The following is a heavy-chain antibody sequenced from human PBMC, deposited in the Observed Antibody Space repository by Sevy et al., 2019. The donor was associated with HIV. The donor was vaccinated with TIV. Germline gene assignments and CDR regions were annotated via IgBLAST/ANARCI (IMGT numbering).Heavy chain of an antibody. CDR1: DGSISIYH. Sequence: SETLSLTCTVSDGSISIYHWSWIRQPPGKGLEWIGVIYDSGSTNYNPSLKSRVTISVDTSKNQFSLKVSSLTAADTAVYFCARRGYVSSGYYNAFDIWGQGTMVTVSS. CDR3: ARRGYVSSGYYNAFDI. CDR2: IYDSGST. V-gene: IGHV4-59*01. D-gene: IGHD3-22*01. J-gene: IGHJ3*02.